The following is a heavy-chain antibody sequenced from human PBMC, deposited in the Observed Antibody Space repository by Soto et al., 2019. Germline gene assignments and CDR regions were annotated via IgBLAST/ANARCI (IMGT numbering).Heavy chain of an antibody. CDR1: GGSISSGGYY. V-gene: IGHV4-31*03. Sequence: QVQLQESGPGLVKPSQTLSLTCTVSGGSISSGGYYWSWIRQHPGKGLEWIGYIYYSGSTSYNPSPXRXXPLSVDPSKNQFSLKLSSVTAADTAVYYCARGVIHWGQGTLVTVSS. D-gene: IGHD4-4*01. CDR2: IYYSGST. J-gene: IGHJ4*02. CDR3: ARGVIH.